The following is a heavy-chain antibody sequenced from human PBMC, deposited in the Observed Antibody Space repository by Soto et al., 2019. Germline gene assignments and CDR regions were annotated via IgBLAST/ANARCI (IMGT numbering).Heavy chain of an antibody. CDR2: ISGSAGRT. CDR1: GFTFTSYA. CDR3: AKVTSARVFYFGLDV. V-gene: IGHV3-23*01. J-gene: IGHJ6*02. Sequence: PGGSLRLSCAASGFTFTSYAMSWVRQAPGKGLEWVSIISGSAGRTYYADSVKGRFSISRDNSKNTLYLHMNSLRAEDTAIYYCAKVTSARVFYFGLDVRGQGTTVTVSS. D-gene: IGHD2-2*01.